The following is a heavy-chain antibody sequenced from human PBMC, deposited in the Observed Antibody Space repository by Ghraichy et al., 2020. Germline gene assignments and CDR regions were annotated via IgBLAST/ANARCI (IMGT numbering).Heavy chain of an antibody. Sequence: LSLTCAVYGGSFSDFSWTWIRQPPGKGLEWIGEINHLGSTKYNASLKSRVTISVDTSKNQFSLNLTSVTAADTALYYCASAFYSSSGGYFRPWGQGTLVPVSS. CDR1: GGSFSDFS. CDR2: INHLGST. CDR3: ASAFYSSSGGYFRP. D-gene: IGHD2/OR15-2a*01. V-gene: IGHV4-34*01. J-gene: IGHJ5*02.